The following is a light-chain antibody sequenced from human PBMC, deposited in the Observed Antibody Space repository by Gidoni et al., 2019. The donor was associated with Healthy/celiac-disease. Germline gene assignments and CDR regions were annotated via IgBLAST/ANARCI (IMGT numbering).Light chain of an antibody. V-gene: IGLV2-14*01. CDR1: SSHVGGYNY. Sequence: QSPLTPPASVSGSPGPSITISCTGTSSHVGGYNYVSWYQQHPGKAPKLMIYEVSNRPSGVSNRFSGSKSGNTASLTISGLQAEDEADYYCSSYTSSSTLVVFGGGTKLTVL. CDR3: SSYTSSSTLVV. CDR2: EVS. J-gene: IGLJ2*01.